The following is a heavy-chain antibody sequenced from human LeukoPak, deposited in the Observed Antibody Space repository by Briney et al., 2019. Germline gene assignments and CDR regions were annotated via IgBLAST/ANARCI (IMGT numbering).Heavy chain of an antibody. V-gene: IGHV3-7*01. J-gene: IGHJ3*01. CDR3: ARDWCDSGSYCRGAGLDL. CDR2: IKADGSVV. CDR1: RFTISDYY. D-gene: IGHD3-10*01. Sequence: PGGSLRLSCAAPRFTISDYYMSWVRQAPGKGLEWVANIKADGSVVNYVDTVGGRFTISRDNAKNSLYLQLNSLRAEDTAVYYCARDWCDSGSYCRGAGLDLWGQGTMVTVSS.